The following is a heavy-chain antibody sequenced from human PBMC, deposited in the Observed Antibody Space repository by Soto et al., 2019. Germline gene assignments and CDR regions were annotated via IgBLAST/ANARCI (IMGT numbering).Heavy chain of an antibody. CDR1: GYTFTRYD. J-gene: IGHJ4*02. V-gene: IGHV1-8*01. D-gene: IGHD4-17*01. CDR3: ARARSGDNVDY. CDR2: MSPNSGNT. Sequence: QVQLVQSGAEVKKPGASVKVSCKASGYTFTRYDINWVRQATGQGLEWMGWMSPNSGNTGYAQKFQGRVTMTRNTSMSTAQMELSSVTSEATAVYYWARARSGDNVDYWGQGTLVTVSS.